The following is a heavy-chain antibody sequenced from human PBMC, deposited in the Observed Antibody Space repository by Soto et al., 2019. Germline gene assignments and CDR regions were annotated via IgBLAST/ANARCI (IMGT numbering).Heavy chain of an antibody. CDR3: ARDGLVYYYYGMDV. D-gene: IGHD6-6*01. CDR1: GFKISSSS. Sequence: PGGSLRLSCAAFGFKISSSSMNWVRQAPGRGLEWVSYISSSGSTIYYADSVKGRFTISRDNAKNSLYLQMNSLRAEDTAVYYCARDGLVYYYYGMDVWGQGTTVTVSS. J-gene: IGHJ6*02. V-gene: IGHV3-48*03. CDR2: ISSSGSTI.